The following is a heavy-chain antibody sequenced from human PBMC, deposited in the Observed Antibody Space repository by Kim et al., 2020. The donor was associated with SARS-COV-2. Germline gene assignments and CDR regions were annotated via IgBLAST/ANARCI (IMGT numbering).Heavy chain of an antibody. CDR1: GGSISSGGYY. Sequence: SETLSLTCTVSGGSISSGGYYWSWIRQHPGKGLEWIGYIYYSGSTYYNPSLKSRVTISVDTSKNQFSLKLSSVTAADTAVYYCARYYYGSGSYFRDVWGQGTTVTVSS. V-gene: IGHV4-31*03. D-gene: IGHD3-10*01. CDR2: IYYSGST. CDR3: ARYYYGSGSYFRDV. J-gene: IGHJ6*02.